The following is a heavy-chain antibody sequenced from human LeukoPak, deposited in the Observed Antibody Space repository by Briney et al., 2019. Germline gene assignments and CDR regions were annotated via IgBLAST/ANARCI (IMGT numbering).Heavy chain of an antibody. D-gene: IGHD6-13*01. J-gene: IGHJ4*02. Sequence: PGGSLRLSCAASGFTFRSYSMNWVRQAPGKGLEWVSSISSSSSYIYYADSVKGRFTISRDNTKNSLYLQMNSLRAEDTAVYYCAREIGSIAAAEDDYWGQGTLVTVSS. V-gene: IGHV3-21*01. CDR1: GFTFRSYS. CDR3: AREIGSIAAAEDDY. CDR2: ISSSSSYI.